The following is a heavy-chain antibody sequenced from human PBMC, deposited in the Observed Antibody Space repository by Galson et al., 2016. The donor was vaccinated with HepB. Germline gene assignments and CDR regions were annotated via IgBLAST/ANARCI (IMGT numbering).Heavy chain of an antibody. J-gene: IGHJ3*02. CDR2: MNPNNGNT. V-gene: IGHV1-8*01. CDR3: ARERFTSSADAFEI. Sequence: SVKVSCKASGYSFTNYDINWVRQTTGQGLEWMGWMNPNNGNTGYAQKFQGRVTMTGDTSTSTAYLEVSSLTFEDTATYYCARERFTSSADAFEIWGQGTVVTGS. CDR1: GYSFTNYD. D-gene: IGHD6-19*01.